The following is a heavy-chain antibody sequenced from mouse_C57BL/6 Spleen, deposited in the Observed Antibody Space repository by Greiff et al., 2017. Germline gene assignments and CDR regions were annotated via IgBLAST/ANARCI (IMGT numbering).Heavy chain of an antibody. V-gene: IGHV1-53*01. CDR3: AREFYDYGGPYYYAMDY. CDR2: INPSNGGT. Sequence: QVQLQQPGTELVKPGASVKLSCKASGYTFTSYWMHWVKQRPGQGLEWIGNINPSNGGTNYNEKFKSKATLTVDKSSSTAYMQLSSLTSEDSAVYYCAREFYDYGGPYYYAMDYWGQGTSVTVSS. CDR1: GYTFTSYW. J-gene: IGHJ4*01. D-gene: IGHD2-4*01.